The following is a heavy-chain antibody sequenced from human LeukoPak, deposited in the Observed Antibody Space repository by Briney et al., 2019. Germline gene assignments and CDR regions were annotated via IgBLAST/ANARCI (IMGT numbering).Heavy chain of an antibody. D-gene: IGHD2-2*01. J-gene: IGHJ5*02. CDR3: ARALGYCSSTSCYGNWFDP. CDR2: IYPGDSDT. V-gene: IGHV5-51*01. CDR1: GYSFTSYW. Sequence: PGESLKISCKGSGYSFTSYWIGWVRQMPGKGLEWMGIIYPGDSDTRYSPSFLGQVTISADKSISTAYLQWSSLKASDTAMYYCARALGYCSSTSCYGNWFDPWGQGTLVTVSS.